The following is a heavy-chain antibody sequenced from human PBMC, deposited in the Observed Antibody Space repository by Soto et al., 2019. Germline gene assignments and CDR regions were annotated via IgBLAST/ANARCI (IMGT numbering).Heavy chain of an antibody. V-gene: IGHV5-51*01. D-gene: IGHD4-17*01. CDR2: IYPGDSDS. CDR3: ARLNDYGDFEYFQH. CDR1: XYSFTRFC. J-gene: IGHJ1*01. Sequence: GESLKISCKGSXYSFTRFCIGWVRQMPGKGLEWMGIIYPGDSDSRYSPSFQGQVTISSDKSISTAYLQWSSLKASDTAIYYCARLNDYGDFEYFQHWGQGTLVTVSS.